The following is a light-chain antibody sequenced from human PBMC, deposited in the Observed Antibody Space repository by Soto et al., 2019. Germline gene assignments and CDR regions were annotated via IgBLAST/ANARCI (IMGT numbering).Light chain of an antibody. Sequence: IQVIQSPSSLSASIGDRVTITCQASQNITNNLSWYQQKPGKAPNLLIYHASKLAKGVTSRFSGSGSGTDFSFIITSLQREDLATYYCQQYYGLPPLTFGQGTRLYIK. CDR3: QQYYGLPPLT. CDR1: QNITNN. J-gene: IGKJ5*01. V-gene: IGKV1-33*01. CDR2: HAS.